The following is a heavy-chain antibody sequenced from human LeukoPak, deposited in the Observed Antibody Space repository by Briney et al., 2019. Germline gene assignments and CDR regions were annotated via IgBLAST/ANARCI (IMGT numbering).Heavy chain of an antibody. CDR1: GFTFIASG. CDR3: VCSRGYFGY. Sequence: PGGSLRLSCAASGFTFIASGMSWVRQAPGQGLEWVSAITGSGYPTYYADSVKGRFTISRDDSKNTVSRQMDSLAADDTAVYYCVCSRGYFGYWGLGTLVTVSS. V-gene: IGHV3-23*01. CDR2: ITGSGYPT. D-gene: IGHD3-10*01. J-gene: IGHJ4*02.